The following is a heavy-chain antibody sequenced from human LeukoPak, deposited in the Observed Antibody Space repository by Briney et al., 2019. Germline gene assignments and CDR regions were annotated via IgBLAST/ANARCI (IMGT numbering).Heavy chain of an antibody. D-gene: IGHD6-19*01. J-gene: IGHJ5*02. V-gene: IGHV1-18*01. CDR3: AKNQGVAVATNWFDP. Sequence: ASVKVSCKASGYTFTSYGISWVRQAPGQGLEWMGWISAYNGNTNYAQKLQGRVTMTTDTSTSTDYMELRSLRSDDTAVYYCAKNQGVAVATNWFDPWGQGTLVTVSS. CDR1: GYTFTSYG. CDR2: ISAYNGNT.